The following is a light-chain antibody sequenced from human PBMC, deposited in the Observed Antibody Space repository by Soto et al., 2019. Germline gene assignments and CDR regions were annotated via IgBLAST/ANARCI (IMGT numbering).Light chain of an antibody. Sequence: DIQMTQSPSTLSASVGDRITITCRASQSISTYLNWYQQKPGKAPKVLIYAASTLQSGVPSRFSGSGSGTDFTLTISSLQPEDFATYYCQQTYSTPPETFGQGTKVDIK. CDR2: AAS. V-gene: IGKV1-39*01. J-gene: IGKJ1*01. CDR1: QSISTY. CDR3: QQTYSTPPET.